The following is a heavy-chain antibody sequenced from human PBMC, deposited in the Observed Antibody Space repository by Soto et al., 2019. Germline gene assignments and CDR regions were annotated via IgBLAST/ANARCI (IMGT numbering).Heavy chain of an antibody. V-gene: IGHV3-74*01. D-gene: IGHD6-13*01. J-gene: IGHJ4*02. CDR1: GFTFSSYW. CDR2: INSDGSTT. CDR3: ARVSSSWLGGGYFDY. Sequence: EVQLVESGGGLVQPGGSLRLSCAASGFTFSSYWMHWVRQAPGKGLVWVSRINSDGSTTSYADSVKGRFTISRDNAKNTLYLQMNSLRAEDTAVHYCARVSSSWLGGGYFDYWGQGTLVTVSS.